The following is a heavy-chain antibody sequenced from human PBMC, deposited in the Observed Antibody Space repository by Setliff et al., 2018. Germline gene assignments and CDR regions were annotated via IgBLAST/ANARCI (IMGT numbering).Heavy chain of an antibody. CDR1: GGSFSGYY. V-gene: IGHV4-34*01. Sequence: SETLSLTCAVYGGSFSGYYWSWIRQPPGKGLEWIGEINHSGSTNYNPSLRSRVTISVDTSKNQFSLKLSSVTAADTAVYYCARGPPYYDILTGYYRTPPDYWGQGTLVTVSS. CDR2: INHSGST. CDR3: ARGPPYYDILTGYYRTPPDY. J-gene: IGHJ4*02. D-gene: IGHD3-9*01.